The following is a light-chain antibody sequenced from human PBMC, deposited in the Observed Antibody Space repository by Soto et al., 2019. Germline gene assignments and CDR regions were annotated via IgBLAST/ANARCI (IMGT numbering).Light chain of an antibody. CDR2: DAS. V-gene: IGKV3-11*01. CDR1: QSVSSY. CDR3: QQRSVWPST. Sequence: EIVLTQSPATLSLSPGERAALSCRASQSVSSYLAWYQQKPGQAPRLLIYDASKRAPGITSRFTGSGSGTGFTLPLSRLEPEDFAVYFCQQRSVWPSTFGGGTKVEI. J-gene: IGKJ4*01.